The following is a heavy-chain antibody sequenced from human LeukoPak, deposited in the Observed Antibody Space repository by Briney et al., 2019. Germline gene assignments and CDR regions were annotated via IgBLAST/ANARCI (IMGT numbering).Heavy chain of an antibody. CDR1: GYSFTSYW. J-gene: IGHJ3*02. Sequence: GESLKISCKGSGYSFTSYWIGWVRQMPGKGLEWMGIIFPADSDTRYSPSFQGQVTISADKSIRTAYLQWSSLKASDTAMYYCARNGDSSGFLRALDIWGQGTMVTVSS. D-gene: IGHD3-22*01. CDR3: ARNGDSSGFLRALDI. V-gene: IGHV5-51*01. CDR2: IFPADSDT.